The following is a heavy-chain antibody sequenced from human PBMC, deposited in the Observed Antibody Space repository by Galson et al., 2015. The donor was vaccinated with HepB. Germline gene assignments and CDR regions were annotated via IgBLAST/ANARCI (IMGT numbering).Heavy chain of an antibody. D-gene: IGHD3-10*01. CDR2: ISTSGSTI. CDR3: ARPSGGMDV. CDR1: GFTFSSYS. Sequence: LRLSCAASGFTFSSYSMNWVRQAPGKGLEWISYISTSGSTIYYADSVEGRFTISRDNAKNSLYLQMSSLRDEDTAMYYCARPSGGMDVWGQGTTVTVSS. V-gene: IGHV3-48*02. J-gene: IGHJ6*02.